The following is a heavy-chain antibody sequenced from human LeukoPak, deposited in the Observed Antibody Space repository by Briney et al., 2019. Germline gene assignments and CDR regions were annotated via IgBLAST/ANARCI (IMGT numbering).Heavy chain of an antibody. CDR1: GFTFSSYA. CDR2: ISGSGGST. D-gene: IGHD3-3*01. J-gene: IGHJ4*02. V-gene: IGHV3-23*01. Sequence: GGSLRLSCAASGFTFSSYAMSWVRQAPGKGLEWVSAISGSGGSTYYADSVKGRFTISRDNSKNTLYLQMNSLKTEDTAVYYCTRDAESFSFWSGYYYWGQGTLVTVSS. CDR3: TRDAESFSFWSGYYY.